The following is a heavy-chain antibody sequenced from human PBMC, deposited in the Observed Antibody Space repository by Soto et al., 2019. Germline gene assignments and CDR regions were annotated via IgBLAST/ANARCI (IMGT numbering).Heavy chain of an antibody. V-gene: IGHV3-23*01. J-gene: IGHJ4*02. D-gene: IGHD2-15*01. CDR3: AILGIFPEAYFDY. CDR2: ISGSGGST. CDR1: GFTFSSYA. Sequence: PGGSLRLSCAASGFTFSSYAMSWVRQAPGKGLECVSAISGSGGSTYYADSVKGRFTISRDNSKNTLYLQMNSLRAEDTAVYYCAILGIFPEAYFDYWGQGTLVTVSS.